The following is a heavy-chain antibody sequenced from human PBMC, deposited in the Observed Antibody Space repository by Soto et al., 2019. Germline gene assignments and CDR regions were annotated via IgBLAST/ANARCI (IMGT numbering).Heavy chain of an antibody. J-gene: IGHJ4*02. V-gene: IGHV1-18*01. CDR1: GYTFTSYG. CDR2: ISAYNGNT. Sequence: ASVKVSCKASGYTFTSYGISWVRQAPGQGLEWMGWISAYNGNTNYAQKLQGRVTMTTDTSGNQFSLNLNSVSAADTAVYYCARNSGYDGLGYWGPGTLVTVSS. CDR3: ARNSGYDGLGY. D-gene: IGHD5-12*01.